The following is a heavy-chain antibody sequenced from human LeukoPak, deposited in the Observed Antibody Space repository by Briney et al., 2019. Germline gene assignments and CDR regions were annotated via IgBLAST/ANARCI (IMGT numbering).Heavy chain of an antibody. V-gene: IGHV3-9*01. J-gene: IGHJ4*02. Sequence: PGGSLRLSCAASGFTFDDYATHWVRQAPGKGLEWVSGISWNSGSIGYADSVKGRFTISRDNAKNSLYLQMNSLRAEDTALYYCAKARRGHSSSWYEGDFDYWGQGTLVTVSS. CDR3: AKARRGHSSSWYEGDFDY. CDR2: ISWNSGSI. D-gene: IGHD6-13*01. CDR1: GFTFDDYA.